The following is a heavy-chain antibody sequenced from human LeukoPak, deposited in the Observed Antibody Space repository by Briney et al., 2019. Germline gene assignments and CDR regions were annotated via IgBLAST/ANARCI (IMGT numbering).Heavy chain of an antibody. CDR3: ARVYCSSPSCPYYYYGMDV. CDR1: GGSFSGYY. J-gene: IGHJ6*04. CDR2: INHSGST. D-gene: IGHD2-2*01. Sequence: SETLSLTCAVYGGSFSGYYWSWIRQPPGKGLEWIGEINHSGSTNYNPSLKSRVTISVDTSKNQFSLKLSSVTAADTAVYYCARVYCSSPSCPYYYYGMDVWGKGTTVTVSS. V-gene: IGHV4-34*01.